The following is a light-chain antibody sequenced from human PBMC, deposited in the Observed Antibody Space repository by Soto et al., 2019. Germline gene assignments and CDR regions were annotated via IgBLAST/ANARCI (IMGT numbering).Light chain of an antibody. CDR1: QSVGTN. V-gene: IGKV3-15*01. Sequence: DIVMTQSPCTLSVSAGERSTLSCISSQSVGTNLAWYQQRPGQAPRLLVYGASTRASGIPPRFSGSGSGTDFTLTISSIQSEDFAVYYCQQLNYWPRITFGQGTRLEIK. CDR3: QQLNYWPRIT. J-gene: IGKJ5*01. CDR2: GAS.